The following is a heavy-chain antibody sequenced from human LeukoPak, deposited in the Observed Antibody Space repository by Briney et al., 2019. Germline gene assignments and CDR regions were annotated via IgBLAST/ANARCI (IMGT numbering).Heavy chain of an antibody. V-gene: IGHV3-11*01. D-gene: IGHD3-10*01. CDR2: ISSSGSTI. Sequence: GGSLRLSCVASGFTFSDYYMSWIRQAPGKGLEWVSYISSSGSTIYYADSVKGRFTISRDDAKNSLYLQMNSLRAEDTAVYYCARGSGYYGSGSSDDAFDIWGQGTMVTVSS. CDR3: ARGSGYYGSGSSDDAFDI. J-gene: IGHJ3*02. CDR1: GFTFSDYY.